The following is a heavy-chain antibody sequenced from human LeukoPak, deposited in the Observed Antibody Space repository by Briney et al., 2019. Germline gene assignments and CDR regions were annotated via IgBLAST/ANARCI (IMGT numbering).Heavy chain of an antibody. J-gene: IGHJ4*02. D-gene: IGHD4-23*01. V-gene: IGHV3-48*03. CDR2: ISSSDSTI. CDR1: GFTFGDYA. CDR3: ARDYGGSSPFDY. Sequence: GGSLRLSCTASGFTFGDYALSWFRQPPGKGLEWVSYISSSDSTIYYADSVKGRFTISRDNAKNSLYLQMNSLRAEDTAVYYCARDYGGSSPFDYWGQGTLVTVSS.